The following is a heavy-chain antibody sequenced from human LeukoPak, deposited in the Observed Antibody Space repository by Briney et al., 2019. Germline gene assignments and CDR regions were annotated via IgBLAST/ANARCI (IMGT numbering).Heavy chain of an antibody. Sequence: GASVKVSCKASGYTFTSYGISWVRQAPGQGLEWMGWISAYNGNTNYAQKLQGRVTMTTDTSTSTAYMELRSLRSDDTAVYYCARVYYDFWSGYPGFDYWGQGTLVTVSS. D-gene: IGHD3-3*01. J-gene: IGHJ4*02. CDR2: ISAYNGNT. CDR3: ARVYYDFWSGYPGFDY. V-gene: IGHV1-18*01. CDR1: GYTFTSYG.